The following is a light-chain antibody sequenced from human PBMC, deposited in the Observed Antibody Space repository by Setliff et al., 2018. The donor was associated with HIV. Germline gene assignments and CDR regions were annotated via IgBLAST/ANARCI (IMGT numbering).Light chain of an antibody. V-gene: IGKV3-20*01. J-gene: IGKJ4*01. Sequence: EIVLTQSPGTLSLSPGERVTLSCRASPNLGRKSLAWYRQIPGQAPRLLIYGVSIRATGIPDRFSGSGSGADFTLTITRLEPEDFAVYYCHQYGSSPLTFGGGTKVDIK. CDR2: GVS. CDR1: PNLGRKS. CDR3: HQYGSSPLT.